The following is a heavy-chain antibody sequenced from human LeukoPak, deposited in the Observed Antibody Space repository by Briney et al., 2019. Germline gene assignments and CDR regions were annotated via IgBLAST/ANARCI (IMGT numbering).Heavy chain of an antibody. CDR1: RFTFSSYA. CDR2: ISGSGGST. J-gene: IGHJ5*02. D-gene: IGHD3-22*01. CDR3: AKDRGHYYDSSGYYNWFDP. V-gene: IGHV3-23*01. Sequence: GGSLRLSCAASRFTFSSYAMSWVRQAPGKGPEWVSAISGSGGSTYYADSVKGRFTISRDNSKNTLYLQMNSLRAEDTAVYYCAKDRGHYYDSSGYYNWFDPWGQGTLVTVSS.